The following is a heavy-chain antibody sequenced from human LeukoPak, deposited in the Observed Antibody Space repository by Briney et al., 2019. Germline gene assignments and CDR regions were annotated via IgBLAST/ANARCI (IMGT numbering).Heavy chain of an antibody. Sequence: PGGSLILSCSASGFTFSSYRMHWLRHAPGKGLLWVSRIKSDGSTTSHAPSVKRRLTISRDNAKNTLYLQMNSLRAEDTAVYYCAIDVRGAHLGHWGQGTLVTVSS. CDR1: GFTFSSYR. CDR3: AIDVRGAHLGH. CDR2: IKSDGSTT. J-gene: IGHJ4*02. D-gene: IGHD1-26*01. V-gene: IGHV3-74*01.